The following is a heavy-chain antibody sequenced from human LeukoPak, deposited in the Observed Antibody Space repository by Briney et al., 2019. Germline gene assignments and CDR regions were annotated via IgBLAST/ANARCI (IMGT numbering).Heavy chain of an antibody. Sequence: AASVKVSCTASGYTFTGYYIHWVRQAPGQGLEWMAWINPDSGGTNYAQKFQGRATMTRDTSISTAYMELSRLRSDDTAVYYCARGRLGAWFGELKAWGQGTLVTVSS. J-gene: IGHJ5*02. CDR1: GYTFTGYY. CDR3: ARGRLGAWFGELKA. V-gene: IGHV1-2*02. D-gene: IGHD3-10*01. CDR2: INPDSGGT.